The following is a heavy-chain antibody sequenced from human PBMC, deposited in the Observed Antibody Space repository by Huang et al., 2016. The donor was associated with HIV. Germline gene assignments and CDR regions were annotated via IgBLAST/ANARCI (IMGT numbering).Heavy chain of an antibody. CDR1: GYDFGSYG. CDR3: ARDTYYTDIWKRNDASFL. J-gene: IGHJ3*01. D-gene: IGHD3-22*01. CDR2: VGSDSRDT. V-gene: IGHV1-18*01. Sequence: QVQLVQSGGEVKQPGASVRVSCKASGYDFGSYGMCWVRQAPGPGLEWMGWVGSDSRDTRTAQKCQGRVTMTTDRSATTTYMELRSLRYDDTAVYYCARDTYYTDIWKRNDASFLWGQGTMITVYS.